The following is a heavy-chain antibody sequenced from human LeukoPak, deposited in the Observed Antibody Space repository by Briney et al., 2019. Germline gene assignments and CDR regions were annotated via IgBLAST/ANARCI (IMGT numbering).Heavy chain of an antibody. Sequence: SVKVSCKASGGTFSSYAISWVRQAPGQGLEWMGRIIPILGIANYAQKFQGRVTITADKSTSTAYMGLSSLRSEDTAVYYCARKALGSGSYSIDYWGQGTLVTVSS. J-gene: IGHJ4*02. CDR1: GGTFSSYA. D-gene: IGHD1-26*01. CDR3: ARKALGSGSYSIDY. CDR2: IIPILGIA. V-gene: IGHV1-69*04.